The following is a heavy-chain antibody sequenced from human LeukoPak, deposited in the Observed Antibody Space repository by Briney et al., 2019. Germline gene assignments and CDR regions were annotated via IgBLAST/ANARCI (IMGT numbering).Heavy chain of an antibody. D-gene: IGHD3-22*01. J-gene: IGHJ4*02. CDR1: GFTFSSYG. CDR2: ISYDGSNK. Sequence: GGSLRLSCAASGFTFSSYGMHWVRQAPGKGLEWVAVISYDGSNKYYADSVKGRFTISRDNSKNTLSLQMNSRRAGDTAVYYCAKDVAYNYYDSSGYYSRPDYWDQGTVVIVSS. CDR3: AKDVAYNYYDSSGYYSRPDY. V-gene: IGHV3-30*18.